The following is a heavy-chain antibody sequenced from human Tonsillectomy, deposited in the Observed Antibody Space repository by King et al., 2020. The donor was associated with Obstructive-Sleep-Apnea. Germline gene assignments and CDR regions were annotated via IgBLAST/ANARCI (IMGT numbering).Heavy chain of an antibody. D-gene: IGHD3-10*01. CDR2: ISGHNGDT. CDR3: ARDLFYYNSGTSYEDTFDI. J-gene: IGHJ3*02. V-gene: IGHV1-18*01. Sequence: QLVQSGGEVKKPGASVRISCKASGYNFKTYGLSWVRQAPGQGLEWMGWISGHNGDTNYAQRLRGRVVMTADTTTSTAYRELSSLTPADTAVYYCARDLFYYNSGTSYEDTFDIWGQGTMVTVSS. CDR1: GYNFKTYG.